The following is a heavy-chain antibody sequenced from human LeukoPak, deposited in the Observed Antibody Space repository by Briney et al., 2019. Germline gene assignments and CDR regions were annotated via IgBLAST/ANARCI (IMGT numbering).Heavy chain of an antibody. CDR2: IYYSGRT. CDR1: GGSISSYY. Sequence: SETLSLTCTVSGGSISSYYWSWIRQPPGKGLEWIGYIYYSGRTNYNPSLKSRVTISVDTSKNQFSLKLSSVTAADTAVYYCARHGDPYGGPRYFDYWGQGTLVTVSS. V-gene: IGHV4-59*08. CDR3: ARHGDPYGGPRYFDY. D-gene: IGHD2-15*01. J-gene: IGHJ4*02.